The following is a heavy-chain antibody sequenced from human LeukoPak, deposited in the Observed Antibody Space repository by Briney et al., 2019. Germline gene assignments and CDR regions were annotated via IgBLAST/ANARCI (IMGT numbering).Heavy chain of an antibody. CDR2: ISPYSGDT. D-gene: IGHD3-22*01. CDR1: GYTFTSDG. CDR3: ARAGLTTDSSVNY. J-gene: IGHJ4*02. Sequence: GASVKVSCKASGYTFTSDGISWVRQAPGQGLEWMGWISPYSGDTNYAQNLQGRVTMTTDTSTSTAYMELRSLGSDDTAVYYCARAGLTTDSSVNYWGQGSLVTVSS. V-gene: IGHV1-18*01.